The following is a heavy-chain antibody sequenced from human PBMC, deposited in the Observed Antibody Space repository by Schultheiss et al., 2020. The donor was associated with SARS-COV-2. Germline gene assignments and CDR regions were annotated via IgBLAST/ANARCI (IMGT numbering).Heavy chain of an antibody. Sequence: SQTLSLTCTVSGGSISSSSYYWGWIRQPPGKGLEWIGSIYYSGSTYYNPSLKSRVTISVDTSKNQFSLKLSSVTAADTAVYYCARHNCSSTSCYRDFYYYYGMDVWGQGTTVTVSS. V-gene: IGHV4-39*01. D-gene: IGHD2-2*02. J-gene: IGHJ6*02. CDR3: ARHNCSSTSCYRDFYYYYGMDV. CDR2: IYYSGST. CDR1: GGSISSSSYY.